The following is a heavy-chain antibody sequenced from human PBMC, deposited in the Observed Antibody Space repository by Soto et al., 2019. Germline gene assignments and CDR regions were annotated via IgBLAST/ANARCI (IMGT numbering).Heavy chain of an antibody. CDR2: IYPGDSET. J-gene: IGHJ4*02. CDR3: ARLDSSGYRLVDY. Sequence: GESLKISCKGSGYSFTSYWIGWVRQMPGKGLEWMGTIYPGDSETTYSPSFQGQVTISADKSIRTAHLQWTSLKASDTAMYYCARLDSSGYRLVDYWGQGTLVTVSS. D-gene: IGHD3-22*01. V-gene: IGHV5-51*01. CDR1: GYSFTSYW.